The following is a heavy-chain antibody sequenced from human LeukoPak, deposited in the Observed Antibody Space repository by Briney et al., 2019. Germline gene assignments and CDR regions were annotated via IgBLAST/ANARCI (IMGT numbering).Heavy chain of an antibody. CDR3: ARETNSYGYLYYFDY. CDR1: GGSVSSGSYY. V-gene: IGHV4-61*01. Sequence: SETLSLTCTVSGGSVSSGSYYWSWIRQPPGKGLEWIGYIYYSGSTNCNPSLKSRVTISVDTSKNQFSLKLSSVTAADTAVYYCARETNSYGYLYYFDYWGQGTLVTVSS. J-gene: IGHJ4*02. D-gene: IGHD5-18*01. CDR2: IYYSGST.